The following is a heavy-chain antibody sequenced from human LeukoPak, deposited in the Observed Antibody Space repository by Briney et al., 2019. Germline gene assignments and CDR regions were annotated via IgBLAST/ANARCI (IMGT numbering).Heavy chain of an antibody. CDR3: ARIGDCSGGSCSRGYFDY. V-gene: IGHV3-53*01. CDR2: IYSGGST. J-gene: IGHJ4*02. Sequence: GGSLRLSCAASGFTVSSNYMSWVRQAPGKGLEWVSVIYSGGSTYYADSVKGRFTISRDNSKNTLYLQMNSLRAEDTAVYYCARIGDCSGGSCSRGYFDYWAREPWTPSPQ. D-gene: IGHD2-15*01. CDR1: GFTVSSNY.